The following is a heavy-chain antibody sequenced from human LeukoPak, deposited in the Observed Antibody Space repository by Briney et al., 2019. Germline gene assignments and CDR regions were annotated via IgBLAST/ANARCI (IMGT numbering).Heavy chain of an antibody. CDR1: GGSISSYY. CDR3: ARRGAGGYNPFDY. D-gene: IGHD5-24*01. Sequence: SETLSLTCTVSGGSISSYYWSWIRQPPGKGLEWIGYIYTSGSTNYNPSLKSRVTISVDTSKNQFSLKLSSVTAADTAVYYCARRGAGGYNPFDYWGQGTLVTVSS. J-gene: IGHJ4*02. V-gene: IGHV4-4*09. CDR2: IYTSGST.